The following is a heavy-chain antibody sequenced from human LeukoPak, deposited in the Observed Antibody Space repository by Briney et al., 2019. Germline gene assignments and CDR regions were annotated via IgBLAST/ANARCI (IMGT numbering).Heavy chain of an antibody. CDR2: IIPILGIA. CDR1: GGTFSSYT. J-gene: IGHJ6*03. CDR3: ATYGNYVYYYYYYMDV. D-gene: IGHD4-11*01. V-gene: IGHV1-69*02. Sequence: ASVKVSCKASGGTFSSYTISWVRQAPGQGLEWMGRIIPILGIANYAQKFQGRVTITADKSTSTAYMELSSLRSEDTAVYYCATYGNYVYYYYYYMDVWGKGTTVTVSS.